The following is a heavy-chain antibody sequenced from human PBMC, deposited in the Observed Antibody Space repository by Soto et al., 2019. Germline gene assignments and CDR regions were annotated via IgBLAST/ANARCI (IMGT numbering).Heavy chain of an antibody. CDR2: IYWDDDK. J-gene: IGHJ4*02. CDR3: AHIGVSRWFDF. CDR1: GFSLSTRGVG. D-gene: IGHD6-13*01. V-gene: IGHV2-5*02. Sequence: QITLKESGPTLVKPTQTLTLTCTFSGFSLSTRGVGVGWIRQPPGKALEWLALIYWDDDKRYSPSLKTRLTXNXXISKNQVVLTMTNMDPIDTATYSCAHIGVSRWFDFWGQGTLVTVSS.